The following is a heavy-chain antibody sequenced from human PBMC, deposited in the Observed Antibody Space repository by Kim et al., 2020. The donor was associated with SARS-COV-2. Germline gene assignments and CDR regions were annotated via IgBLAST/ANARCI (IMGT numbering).Heavy chain of an antibody. CDR2: INQDGSVK. J-gene: IGHJ4*02. CDR3: ARIGYSSSSLDY. CDR1: GFTFNNYW. Sequence: GGSLRLSCAASGFTFNNYWMTWVRQAPGKGLEWVANINQDGSVKYYVDSVKGRFTTSSDNAKNSVYLQMNSLRVDDTAVYFCARIGYSSSSLDYWGQVTL. V-gene: IGHV3-7*01. D-gene: IGHD6-13*01.